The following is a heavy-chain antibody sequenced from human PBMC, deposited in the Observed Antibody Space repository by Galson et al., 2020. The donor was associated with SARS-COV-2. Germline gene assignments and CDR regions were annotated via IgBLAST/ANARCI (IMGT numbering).Heavy chain of an antibody. D-gene: IGHD2-15*01. J-gene: IGHJ5*02. CDR3: ARGLNGGCSYDWFDP. CDR1: AASISSYY. Sequence: SESLSLTCTVSAASISSYYCSCIRHPPGNGLGWIGYTYSSGSPTYNPSLKSRLIIPADTTKNQYSLKLSSVTAAATAVYCCARGLNGGCSYDWFDPWGQGTLVTVSS. CDR2: TYSSGSP. V-gene: IGHV4-59*01.